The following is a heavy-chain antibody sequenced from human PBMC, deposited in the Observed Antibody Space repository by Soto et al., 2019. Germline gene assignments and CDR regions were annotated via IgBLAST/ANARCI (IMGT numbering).Heavy chain of an antibody. V-gene: IGHV4-30-4*01. D-gene: IGHD3-22*01. Sequence: PAETLSLTCTVSGGSISSGDYYWSWIRQPPGKGMEWIGYIYYSGSTYYNPSLKSRVTISVDTSKNQFSLKLSSVTAADTAVYYCVRVSYDSSGYYYFFNAFDIWGQGTMVTVSS. J-gene: IGHJ3*02. CDR1: GGSISSGDYY. CDR2: IYYSGST. CDR3: VRVSYDSSGYYYFFNAFDI.